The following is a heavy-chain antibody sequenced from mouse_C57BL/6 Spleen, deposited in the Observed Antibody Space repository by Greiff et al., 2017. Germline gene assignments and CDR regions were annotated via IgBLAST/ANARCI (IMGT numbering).Heavy chain of an antibody. CDR3: TRSRGTDY. D-gene: IGHD2-14*01. Sequence: QVQLQQSGAELVRPGASVTLSCKASGYTFTDYEMHWVKQTPVHGLEWIGAIAPETGGTAYNQKFKGKALLTADKSSSTAYMELRSLTSEDSAVYYCTRSRGTDYWGQGTTLTVSS. J-gene: IGHJ2*01. V-gene: IGHV1-15*01. CDR2: IAPETGGT. CDR1: GYTFTDYE.